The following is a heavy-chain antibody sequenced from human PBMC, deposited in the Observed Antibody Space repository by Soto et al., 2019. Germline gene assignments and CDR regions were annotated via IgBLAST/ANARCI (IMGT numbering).Heavy chain of an antibody. Sequence: GGSLRLSCAASGFTFSSYAKSWVRQAPGKGLEWVSAISGSGGSTYYADSVKGRFTISRDNSKNTLYLQMNSLRAEDTAVYYCAKDQTYMIVVVINFDYWGQGTLVTVSS. CDR2: ISGSGGST. V-gene: IGHV3-23*01. D-gene: IGHD3-22*01. CDR1: GFTFSSYA. J-gene: IGHJ4*02. CDR3: AKDQTYMIVVVINFDY.